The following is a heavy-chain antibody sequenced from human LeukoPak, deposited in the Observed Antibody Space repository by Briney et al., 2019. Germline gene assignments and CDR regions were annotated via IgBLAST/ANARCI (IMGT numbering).Heavy chain of an antibody. D-gene: IGHD6-19*01. V-gene: IGHV4-59*08. CDR3: ARHSISSGWYYFDY. Sequence: SETLSLTCTVSGGSISSYYWSWIRQPPGKGLEWIGYIYYSGSTNYNPSLQSRVTISVDTSKNQFSLKLSSVTAADTAVYYCARHSISSGWYYFDYWGQGTLVTVSS. CDR2: IYYSGST. J-gene: IGHJ4*02. CDR1: GGSISSYY.